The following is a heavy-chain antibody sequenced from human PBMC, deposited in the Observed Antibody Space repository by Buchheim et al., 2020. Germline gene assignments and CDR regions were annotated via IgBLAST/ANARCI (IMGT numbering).Heavy chain of an antibody. V-gene: IGHV3-30*19. CDR3: ARDLGGYYYDSSGYYYGAAGFDY. D-gene: IGHD3-22*01. Sequence: QVQLVESGGGVVQPGRSLRLSCAASGFTFSSYGMHWVRQAPGKGLEWVAVISYDGSNKYYADSVKGRFTISRDNSKNTLYLQMNSLRAEDTAVYYCARDLGGYYYDSSGYYYGAAGFDYWGQGTL. CDR2: ISYDGSNK. J-gene: IGHJ4*02. CDR1: GFTFSSYG.